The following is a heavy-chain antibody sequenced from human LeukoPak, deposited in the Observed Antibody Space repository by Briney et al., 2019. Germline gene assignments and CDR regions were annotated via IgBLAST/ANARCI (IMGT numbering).Heavy chain of an antibody. V-gene: IGHV1-2*02. CDR3: ARGGLRVMVYRLYYMDV. Sequence: ASVKVSCKASGYTFTGYYMHWVRQAPGQGLEWMGWINPNSGGTNYAQKFQGRVTMTRDTSISTAYMELTRLRSDDTAVYYCARGGLRVMVYRLYYMDVWGKGTTVTASS. CDR1: GYTFTGYY. J-gene: IGHJ6*03. D-gene: IGHD2-8*01. CDR2: INPNSGGT.